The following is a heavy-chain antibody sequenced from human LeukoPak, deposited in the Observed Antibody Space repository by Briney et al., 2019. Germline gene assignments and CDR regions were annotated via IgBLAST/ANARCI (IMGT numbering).Heavy chain of an antibody. J-gene: IGHJ6*02. CDR3: ARDRRRVVVVAYPPSMDV. Sequence: GASVKVSCTASGGTFSSYAISWVRQAPGQGLGWMGGIIPIFGTANYAQKFQGRVTITADESTSTAYMELSSLRSEDTAVYYCARDRRRVVVVAYPPSMDVWGQGTTVTVSS. V-gene: IGHV1-69*13. CDR1: GGTFSSYA. CDR2: IIPIFGTA. D-gene: IGHD2-15*01.